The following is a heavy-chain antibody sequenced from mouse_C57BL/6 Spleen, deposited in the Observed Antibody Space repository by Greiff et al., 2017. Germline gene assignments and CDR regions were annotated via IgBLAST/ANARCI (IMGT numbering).Heavy chain of an antibody. CDR2: ISDGGSYT. CDR3: ARGRSPYAMDY. CDR1: GFTFSSYA. Sequence: EVQLVESGGGLVKPGGSLKLSCAASGFTFSSYAMSWVRQTPEKRLEWVATISDGGSYTYYPDNVKGRFTISRDNAKNNLYLQMSHLKSEDTAMYYCARGRSPYAMDYWGQGTSVTVSS. J-gene: IGHJ4*01. V-gene: IGHV5-4*01.